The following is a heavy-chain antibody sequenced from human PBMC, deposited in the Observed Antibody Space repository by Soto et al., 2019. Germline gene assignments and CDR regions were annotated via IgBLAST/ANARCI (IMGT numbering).Heavy chain of an antibody. CDR1: GFTFSSYS. J-gene: IGHJ3*02. CDR3: ARDNWGQAGAFDI. Sequence: GGSLRLSCAASGFTFSSYSMNWVRQAPGKGLEWVSSISSSSSYIYYADSVKGRFTISRDNAKNSLYLQMNSLRAEDTAVYYCARDNWGQAGAFDIWGQGTMVTVSS. V-gene: IGHV3-21*01. D-gene: IGHD7-27*01. CDR2: ISSSSSYI.